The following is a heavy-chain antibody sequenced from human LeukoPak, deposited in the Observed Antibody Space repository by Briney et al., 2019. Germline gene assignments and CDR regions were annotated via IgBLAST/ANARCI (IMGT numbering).Heavy chain of an antibody. V-gene: IGHV4-31*03. CDR2: SYYSGST. J-gene: IGHJ4*02. CDR1: GGSITSGRYY. Sequence: SETLSLTCSVSGGSITSGRYYWTWIRQYPEKGLEWIGYSYYSGSTHFKSSLKSRATISLDKSKNQFSLNLTSATAADTAVYYCARATYDLLTGYYLDSWGQGTLVTVSS. D-gene: IGHD3-9*01. CDR3: ARATYDLLTGYYLDS.